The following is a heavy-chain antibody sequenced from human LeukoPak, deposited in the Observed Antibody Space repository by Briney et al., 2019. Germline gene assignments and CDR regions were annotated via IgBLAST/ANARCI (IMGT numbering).Heavy chain of an antibody. J-gene: IGHJ4*02. CDR2: IYYSGST. V-gene: IGHV4-39*07. Sequence: SETLSLTCTVSGGSISSSSYYWGWIRQPPGKGLEWIGSIYYSGSTYYNPSLKSRVTISVETSKNQFSLKLSSVTAADTAVYYCARVTGYMIEDYFDYWGQGTLVTVSS. CDR1: GGSISSSSYY. CDR3: ARVTGYMIEDYFDY. D-gene: IGHD3-22*01.